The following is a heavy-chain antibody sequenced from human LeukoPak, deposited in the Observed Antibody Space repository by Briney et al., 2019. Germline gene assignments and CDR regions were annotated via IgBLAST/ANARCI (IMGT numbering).Heavy chain of an antibody. D-gene: IGHD4-17*01. J-gene: IGHJ6*03. CDR1: GFTFSSYG. CDR2: IRYDESKK. Sequence: GGSLRLSCAASGFTFSSYGMHWVRQAPGKGLEWVAFIRYDESKKTYADSVKGRFTISRDNSKNTLYLQMNSLRAEDTAVYYCATGVTTHYYYYMDVWGKGTTVTISS. V-gene: IGHV3-30*02. CDR3: ATGVTTHYYYYMDV.